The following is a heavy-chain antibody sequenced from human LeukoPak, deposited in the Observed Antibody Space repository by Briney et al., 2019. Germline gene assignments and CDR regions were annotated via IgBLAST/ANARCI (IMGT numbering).Heavy chain of an antibody. Sequence: PSQTLSLTCTVSGGSISSGSYYWSWIRQPAGKGLEWIGSISYSGSTNYNPSLKSRVSISVDTSKNQFSLKLSSVTAADTAVYYCARDFWTGSNWLDPWGQGTLVTVSS. CDR3: ARDFWTGSNWLDP. CDR2: ISYSGST. V-gene: IGHV4-61*10. J-gene: IGHJ5*02. CDR1: GGSISSGSYY. D-gene: IGHD3/OR15-3a*01.